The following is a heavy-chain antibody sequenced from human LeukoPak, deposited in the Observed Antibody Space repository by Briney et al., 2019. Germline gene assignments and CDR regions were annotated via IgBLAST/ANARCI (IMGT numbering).Heavy chain of an antibody. V-gene: IGHV5-51*01. D-gene: IGHD2-8*01. CDR3: ARGELGYCTNGVCVNFDY. CDR2: IYPGDSDT. J-gene: IGHJ4*02. CDR1: EYSSTSYW. Sequence: GESLKISCKGSEYSSTSYWIGWVRQMPGKGLEWMGIIYPGDSDTRYSPSFQGQVTISADKSISTAYLQWSSLKASDTAMYYCARGELGYCTNGVCVNFDYWGQGTLVTVSS.